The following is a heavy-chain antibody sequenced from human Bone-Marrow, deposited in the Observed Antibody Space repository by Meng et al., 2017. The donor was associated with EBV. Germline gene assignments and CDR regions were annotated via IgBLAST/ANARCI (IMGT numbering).Heavy chain of an antibody. V-gene: IGHV3-23*01. CDR3: AKKKGAAFIVATTPYYFDY. Sequence: EVQLLESGGGLVQPGGSVRLFCAASGLTFSRYAMSWVRQAPGKGLEWVSAISGSGGRKYYADSVKGRFTISRDNSKNTLYLQMNSLRAEDTAVYYCAKKKGAAFIVATTPYYFDYWGHGTLVTVSS. D-gene: IGHD5-12*01. CDR2: ISGSGGRK. J-gene: IGHJ4*01. CDR1: GLTFSRYA.